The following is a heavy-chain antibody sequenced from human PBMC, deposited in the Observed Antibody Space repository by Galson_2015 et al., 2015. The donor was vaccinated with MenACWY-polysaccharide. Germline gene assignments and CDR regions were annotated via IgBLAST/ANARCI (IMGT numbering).Heavy chain of an antibody. D-gene: IGHD6-25*01. J-gene: IGHJ1*01. Sequence: SGAEGDKPGESLAISCKGSGSRFTDYWSGGVRQMPGKGLEWMGVIHPVDSDTSYSPSVQGQVTISADKSTGNAYLQWSILKASDTAMYYCATHAADEYFQYWGQGTLVTVSP. CDR1: GSRFTDYW. CDR3: ATHAADEYFQY. V-gene: IGHV5-51*01. CDR2: IHPVDSDT.